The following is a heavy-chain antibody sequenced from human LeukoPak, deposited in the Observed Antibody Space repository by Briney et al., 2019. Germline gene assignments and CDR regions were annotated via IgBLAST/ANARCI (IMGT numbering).Heavy chain of an antibody. CDR3: ARDSGSGPRGHDY. CDR2: IYYSGST. Sequence: SETLSLTCTVSGGSISSGGYYWSWIRQHPGKGLEWIGYIYYSGSTYYNPSLKSRVSMSVDMSKNHFSLKLNSVTAADTAIYYCARDSGSGPRGHDYWGQGTLVTVSS. J-gene: IGHJ4*02. V-gene: IGHV4-31*03. D-gene: IGHD3-10*01. CDR1: GGSISSGGYY.